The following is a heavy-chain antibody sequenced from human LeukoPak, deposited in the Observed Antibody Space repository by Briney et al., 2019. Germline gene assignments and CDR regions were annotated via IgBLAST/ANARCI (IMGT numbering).Heavy chain of an antibody. CDR1: GFTFSSYG. V-gene: IGHV3-30*18. CDR3: AKDFFIVGATTVDY. D-gene: IGHD1-26*01. Sequence: PGGSLRPSCAASGFTFSSYGMHWVRQAPGKGLEWVAVISYDGSNKYYADSVKGRFTISRDNSKNTLYLQMNSLRAEDTAVYYCAKDFFIVGATTVDYWGQGTLVTVSS. J-gene: IGHJ4*02. CDR2: ISYDGSNK.